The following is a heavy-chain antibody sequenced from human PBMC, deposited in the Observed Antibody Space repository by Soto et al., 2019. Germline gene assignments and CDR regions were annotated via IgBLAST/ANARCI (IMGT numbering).Heavy chain of an antibody. Sequence: QVQLQESGPGLVKPSQTLSLTCTVSGGSISSGGYYWSWIRQHPGKGLEWIGYIYYSGSTYYNPSLKSRVTXXVXTXXNQFSLKLSSVTAADTAVYYCASLFGTTSGIWFDPWGQGTLVTVSS. D-gene: IGHD1-7*01. J-gene: IGHJ5*02. CDR1: GGSISSGGYY. V-gene: IGHV4-31*03. CDR2: IYYSGST. CDR3: ASLFGTTSGIWFDP.